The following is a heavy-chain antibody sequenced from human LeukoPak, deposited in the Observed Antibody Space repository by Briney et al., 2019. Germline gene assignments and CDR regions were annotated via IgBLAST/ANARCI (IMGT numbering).Heavy chain of an antibody. D-gene: IGHD3-22*01. J-gene: IGHJ4*02. CDR2: ISYDGSNK. CDR3: ALGNYDSSGYYYYNY. Sequence: GGSLRLSCAASGFTFSSYAMHWVRQAPGKGLEWVAVISYDGSNKYYADSVKGRFTISRDNSKNTLYLQMNGLRAEDTAVYYCALGNYDSSGYYYYNYWGQGTLVTVSS. CDR1: GFTFSSYA. V-gene: IGHV3-30-3*01.